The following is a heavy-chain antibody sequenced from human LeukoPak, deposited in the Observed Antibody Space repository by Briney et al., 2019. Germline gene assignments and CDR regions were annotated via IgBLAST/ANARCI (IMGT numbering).Heavy chain of an antibody. J-gene: IGHJ4*02. Sequence: PSETLSLTCTVSGGSISSSSYYWGWIRQPPGKGLEWIGSIYYSGSTYYNPSLKSRVTISVDTSKNQFSLKLSSVTAADTAVYYCARSRRTGTNPGLIDYWGQGTLVTVSS. CDR1: GGSISSSSYY. D-gene: IGHD1-7*01. CDR3: ARSRRTGTNPGLIDY. V-gene: IGHV4-39*07. CDR2: IYYSGST.